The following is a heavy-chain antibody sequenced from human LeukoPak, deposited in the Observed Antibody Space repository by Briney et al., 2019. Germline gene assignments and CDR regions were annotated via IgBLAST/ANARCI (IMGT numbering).Heavy chain of an antibody. J-gene: IGHJ4*02. V-gene: IGHV1-8*01. CDR2: MGPNGGNT. D-gene: IGHD2-8*01. Sequence: ASVKVSCKASGYTFTSYDINWVRQATGQGLEWMGWMGPNGGNTGSAQKFLDRITMTRNTSISTAYMELSSLRSEDTAVYYCARGGPYDPTDYWGQETLVTVSS. CDR1: GYTFTSYD. CDR3: ARGGPYDPTDY.